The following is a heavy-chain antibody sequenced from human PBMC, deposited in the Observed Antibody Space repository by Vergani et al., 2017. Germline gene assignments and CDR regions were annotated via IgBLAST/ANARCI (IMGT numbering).Heavy chain of an antibody. CDR3: ARSIGYGTSDCCLPYYFDL. Sequence: QVQLVQSGAAVKKPGASAKVSCTASGYIFKNYYMHWLRLAPGQGFQWMGVVNFVTGTATSPQKFEGRITMTGDTSTATFYMELSSLKYEDTAIYYCARSIGYGTSDCCLPYYFDLWGQGTLVTVSS. CDR2: VNFVTGTA. D-gene: IGHD2-21*01. J-gene: IGHJ4*02. CDR1: GYIFKNYY. V-gene: IGHV1-46*02.